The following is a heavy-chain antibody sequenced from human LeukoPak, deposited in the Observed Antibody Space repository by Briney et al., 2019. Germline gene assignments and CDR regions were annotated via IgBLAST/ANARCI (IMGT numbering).Heavy chain of an antibody. CDR2: ISYDGSNK. V-gene: IGHV3-30-3*01. CDR3: ASPSSSYYFDY. Sequence: PGGSLRLSCAASGFTVSSNYMSWVRQAPGKGLEWVAVISYDGSNKYYADSVKGRFTISRDNSKNTLYLQMNSLRAEDTAVYYCASPSSSYYFDYWGQGTLVTVSS. J-gene: IGHJ4*02. D-gene: IGHD6-13*01. CDR1: GFTVSSNY.